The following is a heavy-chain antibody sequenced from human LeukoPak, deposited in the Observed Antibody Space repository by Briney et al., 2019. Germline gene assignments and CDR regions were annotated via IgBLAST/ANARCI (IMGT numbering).Heavy chain of an antibody. D-gene: IGHD6-13*01. CDR3: ARVRSGSSWDYYFDY. Sequence: SETLSLTCTVSGGSISSYYWSWIRQPPGKGLEWIGYIYYSGSTNYNPSLKSRVTISVGTSKNQFSLKLSSVTAADTAVYYCARVRSGSSWDYYFDYWGQGTLVTVSS. CDR1: GGSISSYY. V-gene: IGHV4-59*12. J-gene: IGHJ4*02. CDR2: IYYSGST.